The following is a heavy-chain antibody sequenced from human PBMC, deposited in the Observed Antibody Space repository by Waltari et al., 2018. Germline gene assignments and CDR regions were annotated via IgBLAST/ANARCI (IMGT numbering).Heavy chain of an antibody. Sequence: QVQLVQSGAEVKKPGASVKVSCKASGYTFIDYYIHWVRQAPRQGLEWMGWINPKNGGTNYAQRFQGRVTMTTDTSITTFYMELNRLNSDDTAMYYCARDRDHVFDIWGQGTMVTVSS. CDR1: GYTFIDYY. CDR3: ARDRDHVFDI. V-gene: IGHV1-2*02. CDR2: INPKNGGT. J-gene: IGHJ3*02.